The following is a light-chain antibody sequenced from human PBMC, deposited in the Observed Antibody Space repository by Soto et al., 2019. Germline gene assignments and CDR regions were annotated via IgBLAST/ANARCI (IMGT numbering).Light chain of an antibody. V-gene: IGLV2-14*01. Sequence: QSVLTQPASVSGSPGQSITISCTGTSSDVGAYNYVSWYLQHPGKATKLKNYDVSYRPSGVSNRFSGSKSGNTASLTISELQAEDEADYYCSSYTSSTTQVLGTGTKVTVL. CDR1: SSDVGAYNY. J-gene: IGLJ1*01. CDR3: SSYTSSTTQV. CDR2: DVS.